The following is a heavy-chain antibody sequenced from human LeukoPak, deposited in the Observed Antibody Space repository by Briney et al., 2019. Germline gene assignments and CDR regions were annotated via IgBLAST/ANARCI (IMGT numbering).Heavy chain of an antibody. D-gene: IGHD3-10*01. V-gene: IGHV3-13*01. Sequence: PGGSLRLSCAASGFTFSSYDMHWVRQATGKGLEWVSAIGTAGDTYYPGSVKGRFTISRENAKNSLYLQMKSLRAGDTAVYYCARGYYGSGSYFFYGMDVWGQGTTVTVSS. CDR3: ARGYYGSGSYFFYGMDV. J-gene: IGHJ6*02. CDR2: IGTAGDT. CDR1: GFTFSSYD.